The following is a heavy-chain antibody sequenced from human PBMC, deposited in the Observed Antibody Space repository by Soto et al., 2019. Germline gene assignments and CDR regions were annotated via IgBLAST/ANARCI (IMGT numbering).Heavy chain of an antibody. J-gene: IGHJ6*02. CDR2: ISSSSSYI. Sequence: GGSLRLSCAASGFTFSSYSMNWVRQAPGKGLEWVSSISSSSSYIYYADSVKGRFTISRDNAKNSLYLQMNSLRAENTAVYYCARASFDYYCGSGSPYYYYGMDVWGQGTTVTVSS. CDR3: ARASFDYYCGSGSPYYYYGMDV. V-gene: IGHV3-21*01. CDR1: GFTFSSYS. D-gene: IGHD3-10*01.